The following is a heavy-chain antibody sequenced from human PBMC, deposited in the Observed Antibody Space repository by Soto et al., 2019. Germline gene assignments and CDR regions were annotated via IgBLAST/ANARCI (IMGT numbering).Heavy chain of an antibody. CDR1: GGTFSSYA. D-gene: IGHD5-18*01. V-gene: IGHV1-69*13. Sequence: ASVKVSCKASGGTFSSYAISWVRQAPGQGLEWMGGIIPIFGTANYAQKFQGRVTITADESTSTAYMELSSLRSEDTAVYYCARDEDTAMLKPSPLRHYYYYYCTDFWGQGTTVTVSS. J-gene: IGHJ6*02. CDR2: IIPIFGTA. CDR3: ARDEDTAMLKPSPLRHYYYYYCTDF.